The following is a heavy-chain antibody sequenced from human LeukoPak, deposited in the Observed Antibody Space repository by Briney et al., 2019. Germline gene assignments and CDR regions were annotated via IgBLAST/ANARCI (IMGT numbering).Heavy chain of an antibody. D-gene: IGHD2-2*01. CDR2: INPNSGGT. CDR3: ARDSVVEPDYYYGMDV. V-gene: IGHV1-2*02. J-gene: IGHJ6*02. CDR1: GYTFTGYY. Sequence: ASVKVSCKASGYTFTGYYMHWVRQAPGQGLEWMGWINPNSGGTNYAQKFQGRVTMTGDTSISTAYMELSRLRSDDTAVYYCARDSVVEPDYYYGMDVWGQGTTVTVSS.